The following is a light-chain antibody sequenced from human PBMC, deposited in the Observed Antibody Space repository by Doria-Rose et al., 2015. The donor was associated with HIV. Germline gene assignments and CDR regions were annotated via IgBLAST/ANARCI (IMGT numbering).Light chain of an antibody. CDR1: QRLLYTSQNY. Sequence: DIRMTQSPESLGMALGEMVTLNCQSNQRLLYTSQNYLGWYQQKPGQPPQLLSYWASTRQSGVPARFSGSGSGTDFTLTISSLEAEDVAVYYCQQYYDTPSFGPGTTVDIK. CDR3: QQYYDTPS. J-gene: IGKJ3*01. V-gene: IGKV4-1*01. CDR2: WAS.